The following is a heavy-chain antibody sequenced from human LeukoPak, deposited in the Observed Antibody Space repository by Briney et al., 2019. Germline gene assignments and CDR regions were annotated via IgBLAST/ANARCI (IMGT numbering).Heavy chain of an antibody. Sequence: ASVKVSCKASGYTFTGYYMHWVRQAPGQGLKWMGWINPNSGGTNYAPKFQGRVTMTRDTSISTAYMELSRLRSDDAAVYYCARSYIVVVPAAIPHFDYWGQGTLVTVSS. V-gene: IGHV1-2*02. D-gene: IGHD2-2*02. CDR3: ARSYIVVVPAAIPHFDY. CDR2: INPNSGGT. J-gene: IGHJ4*02. CDR1: GYTFTGYY.